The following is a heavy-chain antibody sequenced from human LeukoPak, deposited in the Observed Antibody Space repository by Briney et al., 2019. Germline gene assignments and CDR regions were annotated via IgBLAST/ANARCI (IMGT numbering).Heavy chain of an antibody. D-gene: IGHD6-13*01. CDR3: ARQPSSWFTSFDS. CDR1: GGSLSSYF. CDR2: IYYSGST. Sequence: PSETLSLTCTVSGGSLSSYFWSWIRQPPGKGLEWIAYIYYSGSTNYNPSLKSRVTISADTSKNQFSLKLSSVIAADTAVYYCARQPSSWFTSFDSWGQGTLVTVSS. V-gene: IGHV4-59*01. J-gene: IGHJ4*02.